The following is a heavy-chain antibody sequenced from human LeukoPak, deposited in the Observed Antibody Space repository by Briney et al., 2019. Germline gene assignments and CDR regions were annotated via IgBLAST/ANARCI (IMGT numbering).Heavy chain of an antibody. D-gene: IGHD4-17*01. J-gene: IGHJ4*02. V-gene: IGHV4-59*01. Sequence: SETLSLTCTVSGGSISSYYWSWIRQPPGKGLEWIGYIYYSGSTNYNPSLKSRVTISVDTSKNQFSLRLSSVTAADTAVYYCAREKSYGDYGYWGQGTLVTVSS. CDR3: AREKSYGDYGY. CDR1: GGSISSYY. CDR2: IYYSGST.